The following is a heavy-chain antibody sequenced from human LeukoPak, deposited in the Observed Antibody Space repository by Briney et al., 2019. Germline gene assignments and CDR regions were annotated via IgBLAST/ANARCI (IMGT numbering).Heavy chain of an antibody. V-gene: IGHV1-2*02. CDR1: GGTFSSYA. D-gene: IGHD4-11*01. Sequence: ASVKVSCKASGGTFSSYAISWVRQAPGQGLEWMGWINPNSGGTNYAQKFQGRVTMTRDTSISTAYMELSRLRSDDTAVYYCAREGTVYFDYWGQGTLVTVSS. CDR3: AREGTVYFDY. CDR2: INPNSGGT. J-gene: IGHJ4*02.